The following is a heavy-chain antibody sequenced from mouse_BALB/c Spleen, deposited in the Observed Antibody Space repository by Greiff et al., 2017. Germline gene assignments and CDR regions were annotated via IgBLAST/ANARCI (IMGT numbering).Heavy chain of an antibody. CDR1: GDSITSCY. CDR3: ASSITTARDWYIDV. V-gene: IGHV3-8*02. Sequence: DVKLQESGPSLVKPSQTLSLTCSVTGDSITSCYWNWVRKFPGNKLEYMGYISYSGSTYYNPSLKSRISITRDTSKNQYYLQLNSVTTEDTATYYCASSITTARDWYIDVWGAGTSVTVSS. CDR2: ISYSGST. D-gene: IGHD1-2*01. J-gene: IGHJ1*01.